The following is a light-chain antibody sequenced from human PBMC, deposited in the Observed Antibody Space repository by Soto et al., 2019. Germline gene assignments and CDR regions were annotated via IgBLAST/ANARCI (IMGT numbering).Light chain of an antibody. Sequence: QSVLTQPPSVSGAPGQRVTISCTGSRSNIGADYDVHWYQQVPGTAPKLLIYGNNNRPSGVPDRFSGSKSAMSASLAISGLQAEDEADYYCQSYDNTLSSYVFGTGTKVTV. CDR1: RSNIGADYD. CDR2: GNN. J-gene: IGLJ1*01. CDR3: QSYDNTLSSYV. V-gene: IGLV1-40*01.